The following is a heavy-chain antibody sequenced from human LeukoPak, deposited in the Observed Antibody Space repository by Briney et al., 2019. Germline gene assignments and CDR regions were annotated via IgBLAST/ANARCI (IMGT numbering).Heavy chain of an antibody. D-gene: IGHD3-10*01. CDR1: GGSFSGYY. Sequence: SETLSLTCAVHGGSFSGYYWSWIRQPPGKGLEWIGEINHSGSTNYNPSLKSRVTISVDTSKNQFSLKLSSVTAADTAVYYCARGRGSIYWGQGTLVTVSS. CDR3: ARGRGSIY. CDR2: INHSGST. V-gene: IGHV4-34*01. J-gene: IGHJ4*02.